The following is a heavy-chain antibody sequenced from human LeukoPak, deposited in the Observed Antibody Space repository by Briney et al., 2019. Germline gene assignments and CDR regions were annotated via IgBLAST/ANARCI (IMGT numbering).Heavy chain of an antibody. V-gene: IGHV4-59*01. J-gene: IGHJ3*02. CDR2: IYYSGST. CDR3: ARELRYFDWLLYPAWHDAFDI. D-gene: IGHD3-9*01. CDR1: GGSISSYY. Sequence: PSETLSLTCTVSGGSISSYYWSWIRQPPGKGLEWIGYIYYSGSTNYNPSLKSRVTISVDTSKNQFSLKLSSVTAADTAVYYCARELRYFDWLLYPAWHDAFDIWGQGTMVTVSS.